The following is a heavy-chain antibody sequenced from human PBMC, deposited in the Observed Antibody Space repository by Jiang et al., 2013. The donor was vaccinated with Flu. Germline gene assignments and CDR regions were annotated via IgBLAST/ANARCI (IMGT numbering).Heavy chain of an antibody. CDR1: GFTFSSYA. D-gene: IGHD6-19*01. Sequence: VQLVESGGGLVQPGGSLRLSCAGSGFTFSSYAMSWVRQAPGKGLEWVSAISGSGGNTYYADSVKGRFTISRDNSKNTLYLQLTGLRAEDTAIYYCAKCLTSSGWYMLCHDFWGQGTLVTVSS. V-gene: IGHV3-23*04. CDR3: AKCLTSSGWYMLCHDF. CDR2: ISGSGGNT. J-gene: IGHJ4*02.